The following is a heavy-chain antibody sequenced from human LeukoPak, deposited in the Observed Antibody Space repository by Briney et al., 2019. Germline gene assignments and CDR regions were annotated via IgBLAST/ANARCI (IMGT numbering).Heavy chain of an antibody. J-gene: IGHJ4*02. CDR3: ARGGYSYGPEDYFDY. Sequence: PGGSLRLSCAASGFTFSSYAMHWVRQAPGKGLEWVAVISYDGSNKYYADSVKGRFTISRDNSKNTLYLQMNSLRAEDTAVYYCARGGYSYGPEDYFDYWGQGTLVTVSS. CDR2: ISYDGSNK. V-gene: IGHV3-30-3*01. D-gene: IGHD5-18*01. CDR1: GFTFSSYA.